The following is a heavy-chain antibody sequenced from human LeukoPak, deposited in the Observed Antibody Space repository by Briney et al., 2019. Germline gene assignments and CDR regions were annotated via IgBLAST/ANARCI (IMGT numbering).Heavy chain of an antibody. CDR1: GFTFSSFW. J-gene: IGHJ4*02. D-gene: IGHD5-18*01. CDR2: IKRDGGDK. Sequence: PGGSLRLSCAASGFTFSSFWMSWVRQAPGKGLEWVANIKRDGGDKYYVDSVKGRFSISRDNSKNTLYLQMNSLRAEDTAVYYCARLNLGYGYFLEATKRDYWGQGTLVTVSS. CDR3: ARLNLGYGYFLEATKRDY. V-gene: IGHV3-7*02.